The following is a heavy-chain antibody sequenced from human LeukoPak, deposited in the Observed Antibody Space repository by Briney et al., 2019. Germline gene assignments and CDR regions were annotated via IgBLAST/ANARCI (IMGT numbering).Heavy chain of an antibody. D-gene: IGHD2-2*01. J-gene: IGHJ4*02. Sequence: PSETLSLTCAVYGGSFSGYYWSWIRQPPGKGLEWIGEINHSGSTNYNPSLKSRVTISVDTSKNQFSLKLSSVTAADTAAYYCARGPVYCSSTSCAIDYWGQGTLVTVSS. V-gene: IGHV4-34*01. CDR2: INHSGST. CDR3: ARGPVYCSSTSCAIDY. CDR1: GGSFSGYY.